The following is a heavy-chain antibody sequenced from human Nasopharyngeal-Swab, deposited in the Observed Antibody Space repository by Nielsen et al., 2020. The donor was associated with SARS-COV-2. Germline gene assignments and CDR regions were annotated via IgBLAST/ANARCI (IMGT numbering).Heavy chain of an antibody. J-gene: IGHJ4*02. D-gene: IGHD6-13*01. V-gene: IGHV3-23*01. CDR2: ISGSDGST. CDR3: AKAPGAAAGTVFDS. Sequence: GGALRLSCAASGFTFNYDAMTGVRQTPGKGLEWVSAISGSDGSTHYADSVKGRFTISRGNSKDTVYLQMNNLRADDTAIYYCAKAPGAAAGTVFDSWGQGTLVTVSS. CDR1: GFTFNYDA.